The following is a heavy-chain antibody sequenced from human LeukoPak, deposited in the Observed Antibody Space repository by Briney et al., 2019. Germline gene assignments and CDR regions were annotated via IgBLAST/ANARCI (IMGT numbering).Heavy chain of an antibody. J-gene: IGHJ4*02. Sequence: SETLSLTCAVSGDSVRSVYWSCVRQSAGKGLEWIGRIYSKGTTKYNLSLKSRVTISLDQSKNQFSLYLSSVTAADTAVYYCARLRYTGTSQYYFDSWGQGFLVTVSS. CDR3: ARLRYTGTSQYYFDS. CDR1: GDSVRSVY. D-gene: IGHD1-26*01. CDR2: IYSKGTT. V-gene: IGHV4-4*07.